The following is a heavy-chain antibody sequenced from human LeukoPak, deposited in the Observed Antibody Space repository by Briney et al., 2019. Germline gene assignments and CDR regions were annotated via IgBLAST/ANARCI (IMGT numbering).Heavy chain of an antibody. Sequence: ASVKVSCKASGYTFTSYGISWVRQAPGQGLEWIGWISAYNGNTNYAQKFQGRVTITADKSTSTAYMELSSLRSEDTAVYYCARGGNSSSWPFDYWGQGTLVTVSS. CDR1: GYTFTSYG. CDR3: ARGGNSSSWPFDY. J-gene: IGHJ4*02. CDR2: ISAYNGNT. V-gene: IGHV1-18*01. D-gene: IGHD6-13*01.